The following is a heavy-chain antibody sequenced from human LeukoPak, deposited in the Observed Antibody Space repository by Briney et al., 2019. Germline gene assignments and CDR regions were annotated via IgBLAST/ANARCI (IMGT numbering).Heavy chain of an antibody. CDR3: ARDDDRAREIDY. Sequence: SVKVSCKASGGTFSSYAISWVRQAPGQGLEWMGRIIPILNITHYAQKFQGRVTIAADKSTGTAYMELSSLRSEDTAVYYCARDDDRAREIDYWGQGTLVTVSS. J-gene: IGHJ4*02. CDR2: IIPILNIT. V-gene: IGHV1-69*04. D-gene: IGHD3-22*01. CDR1: GGTFSSYA.